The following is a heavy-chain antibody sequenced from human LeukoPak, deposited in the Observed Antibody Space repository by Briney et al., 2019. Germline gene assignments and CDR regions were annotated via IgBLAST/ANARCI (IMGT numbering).Heavy chain of an antibody. D-gene: IGHD1-26*01. CDR2: INHSGST. Sequence: ESSETLSLTCAVYGGSFSGYYWSWIRQPPGKGLEWIGEINHSGSTNYNPSLESRVTISVDTSKNQFSLKLSSVTAADTAVYYCARADSGSYSALDYWGQGTLVTVSS. CDR3: ARADSGSYSALDY. V-gene: IGHV4-34*01. J-gene: IGHJ4*02. CDR1: GGSFSGYY.